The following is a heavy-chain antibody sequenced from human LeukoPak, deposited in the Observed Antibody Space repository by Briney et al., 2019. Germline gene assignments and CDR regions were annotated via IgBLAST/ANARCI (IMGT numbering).Heavy chain of an antibody. CDR1: GYTFTNYD. Sequence: ASVKVSCKTSGYTFTNYDINWVRQASGQGLEWMGWINPNSGGTNYGQKFQGRVTMTRDTSISIVYMELSRLRSDDTAVYYCARGPSDSSGYYYEGDAFDIWGQGTVVTVSS. D-gene: IGHD3-22*01. V-gene: IGHV1-2*02. CDR2: INPNSGGT. CDR3: ARGPSDSSGYYYEGDAFDI. J-gene: IGHJ3*02.